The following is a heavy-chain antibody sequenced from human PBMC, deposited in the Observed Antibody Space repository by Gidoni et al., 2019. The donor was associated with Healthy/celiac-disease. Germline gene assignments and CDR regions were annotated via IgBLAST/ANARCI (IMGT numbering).Heavy chain of an antibody. J-gene: IGHJ4*02. CDR3: AKDNSAMTTVVTFDY. Sequence: EVQLVESGGVVVQPGGSLRLSCAASGFTLDDYTMHWVRQAPGKGLEWVSLISWDGGSTYYADSVKGRFTISRDNSKNSLYLQMNSLRTEDTALYYCAKDNSAMTTVVTFDYWGQGTLVTVSS. CDR2: ISWDGGST. D-gene: IGHD4-17*01. CDR1: GFTLDDYT. V-gene: IGHV3-43*01.